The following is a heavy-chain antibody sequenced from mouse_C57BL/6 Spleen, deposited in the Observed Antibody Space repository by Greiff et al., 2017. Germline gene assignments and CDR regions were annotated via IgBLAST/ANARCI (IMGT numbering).Heavy chain of an antibody. D-gene: IGHD2-4*01. CDR2: ISDGGSYT. CDR1: GFTFSSYA. CDR3: AREGGLRRYFDV. V-gene: IGHV5-4*01. Sequence: EVNVVESGGGLVKPGGSLKLSCAASGFTFSSYAMSWVRQTPEKRLEWVATISDGGSYTYYPDNVKGRFTISRDNAKNNLYLQMSHLKSEDTAMYYCAREGGLRRYFDVWGTGTTVTVSS. J-gene: IGHJ1*03.